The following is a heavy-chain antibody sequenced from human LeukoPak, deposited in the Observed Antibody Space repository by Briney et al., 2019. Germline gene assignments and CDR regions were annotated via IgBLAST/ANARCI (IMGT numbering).Heavy chain of an antibody. V-gene: IGHV1-46*01. Sequence: ASVKVSCKASGYTFTSYYMHWVRQAPGQGLEWMGIINPSGGSTSYAQKFQGRVTMTTDTSTSTAYMELRSLSSDDTAVYHCARDNHRSSWSWFDPWGQGTLVTVSS. CDR3: ARDNHRSSWSWFDP. CDR1: GYTFTSYY. CDR2: INPSGGST. J-gene: IGHJ5*02. D-gene: IGHD6-13*01.